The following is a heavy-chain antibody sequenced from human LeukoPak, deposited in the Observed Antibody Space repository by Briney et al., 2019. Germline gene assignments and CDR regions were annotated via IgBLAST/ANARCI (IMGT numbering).Heavy chain of an antibody. CDR1: GFTFSSYA. Sequence: GGSLRLSCAASGFTFSSYAMSWVRQAPGKGLEWVSAISGSGGSTYYADSVKGRFTISRDNSKNTLYLQMNSLRAEDTAVYYCATSQYFYDSSGYYEGYYFDYWGQGTLVTVSS. V-gene: IGHV3-23*01. D-gene: IGHD3-22*01. J-gene: IGHJ4*02. CDR3: ATSQYFYDSSGYYEGYYFDY. CDR2: ISGSGGST.